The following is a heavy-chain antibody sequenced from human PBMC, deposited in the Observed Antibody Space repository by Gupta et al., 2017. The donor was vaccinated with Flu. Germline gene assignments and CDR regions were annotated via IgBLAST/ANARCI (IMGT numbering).Heavy chain of an antibody. CDR2: SRPYNGDT. CDR3: ERSSISATTRDPFDV. J-gene: IGHJ3*01. V-gene: IGHV1-18*01. D-gene: IGHD1-20*01. CDR1: YTFSSYG. Sequence: YTFSSYGVSWVRQAPGQGVGWMGWSRPYNGDTNYIKERQGRVTMTTDTSTNTVYLEVRRLTSDDTACDYCERSSISATTRDPFDVGGEGTMVTV.